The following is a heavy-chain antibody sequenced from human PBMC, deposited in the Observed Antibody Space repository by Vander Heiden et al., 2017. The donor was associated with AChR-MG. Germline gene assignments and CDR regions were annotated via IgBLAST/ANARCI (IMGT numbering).Heavy chain of an antibody. CDR3: ARERWELPSFDAFDI. CDR2: ISYDGSNK. Sequence: QVQLVESGGGVVQPGRSLRRPCAASGFTFSGYAMHWVRQAPGKGLEWVAVISYDGSNKYYADSVKGRFTISRDNSKNTLYLQMNSLRAEDTAVYYCARERWELPSFDAFDIWGQGTMVTVSS. J-gene: IGHJ3*02. V-gene: IGHV3-30-3*01. CDR1: GFTFSGYA. D-gene: IGHD1-26*01.